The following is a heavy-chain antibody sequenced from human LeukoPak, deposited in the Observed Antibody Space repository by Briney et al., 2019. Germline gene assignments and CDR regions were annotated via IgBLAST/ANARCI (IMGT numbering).Heavy chain of an antibody. Sequence: GRSLRLSCAASGFTFDDYAMHWVRQAPGKGLEWVSGISWNSGSIGYADSVKGRFTISRDNAKNSLYLQMNSLRAEDTALYYCPKDIKRFDAFDIWGQGTMVTVSS. J-gene: IGHJ3*02. CDR2: ISWNSGSI. CDR3: PKDIKRFDAFDI. D-gene: IGHD3-16*01. V-gene: IGHV3-9*01. CDR1: GFTFDDYA.